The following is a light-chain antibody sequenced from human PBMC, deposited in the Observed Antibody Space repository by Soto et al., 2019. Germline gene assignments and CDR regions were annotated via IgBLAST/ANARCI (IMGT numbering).Light chain of an antibody. CDR3: QQYDNLPLT. J-gene: IGKJ3*01. CDR2: DAS. CDR1: QDISNY. V-gene: IGKV1-33*01. Sequence: DIQMTQSTSSLSASVGDRVTITCQASQDISNYLNWYKQKPGKAPQLLIYDASNLETGVPSRFSGSGSGTDFTFTISSLQPEDIATYYCQQYDNLPLTFGPGTKVDIK.